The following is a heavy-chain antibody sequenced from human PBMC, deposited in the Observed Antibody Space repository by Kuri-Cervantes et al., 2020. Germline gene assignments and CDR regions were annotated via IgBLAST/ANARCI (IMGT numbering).Heavy chain of an antibody. Sequence: SLKISCEVSGFSFDDYAMHWVRQVPGKGLEWVSSINWNGGSVAYAESVKGRFTVSRDNAKNALFLQMNSLTREDTAFYYCAKAPLSWLALHYIDSWGQGTLVTVSS. V-gene: IGHV3-9*01. CDR1: GFSFDDYA. CDR2: INWNGGSV. CDR3: AKAPLSWLALHYIDS. J-gene: IGHJ4*02. D-gene: IGHD6-19*01.